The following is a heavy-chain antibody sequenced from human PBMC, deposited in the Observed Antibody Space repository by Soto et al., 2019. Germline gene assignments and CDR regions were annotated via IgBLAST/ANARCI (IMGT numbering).Heavy chain of an antibody. V-gene: IGHV3-23*01. CDR1: GFTFSSYA. D-gene: IGHD5-18*01. J-gene: IGHJ3*02. Sequence: EVQVLESGGGLAQPGGSMRLSCAVSGFTFSSYAMSWVRQAPGKGPEWVSSISGSGGNTYYADSVKGRITISRDNPKNTLYLQMNSLRAEDTAVYYCARGRAMVHDAFDIWGHGTLVAVSS. CDR2: ISGSGGNT. CDR3: ARGRAMVHDAFDI.